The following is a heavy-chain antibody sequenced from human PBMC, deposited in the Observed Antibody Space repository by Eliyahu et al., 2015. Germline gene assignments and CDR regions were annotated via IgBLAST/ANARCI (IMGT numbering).Heavy chain of an antibody. CDR3: AAPYYDSWSDSYSYYSMDV. V-gene: IGHV3-74*01. CDR2: INGFGIVI. CDR1: XFXFXSYW. D-gene: IGHD3-3*01. J-gene: IGHJ6*02. Sequence: EVQLVESGGGXVQPGGSLRLSCAAXXFXFXSYWXHXVRQAPGKGPVWVSRINGFGIVISYADSVKGRFTVSRDNAKNTLYLQMNNLRAEDTAVYYCAAPYYDSWSDSYSYYSMDVWGQGTTVTVSS.